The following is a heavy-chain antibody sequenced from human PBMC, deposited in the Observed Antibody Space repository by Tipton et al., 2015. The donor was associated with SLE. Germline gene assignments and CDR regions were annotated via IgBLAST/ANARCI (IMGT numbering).Heavy chain of an antibody. D-gene: IGHD3-3*01. CDR2: IYTSGST. CDR1: GGSISSHY. J-gene: IGHJ4*02. CDR3: ARALRFLEWLVDY. Sequence: TLSLTCTVSGGSISSHYWSWIRQPAGKGLEWIGHIYTSGSTNYNPSLKSRVTISVDTSKNQFSLKLSSVTAADTAVYYCARALRFLEWLVDYWGQGTLVTVSS. V-gene: IGHV4-4*07.